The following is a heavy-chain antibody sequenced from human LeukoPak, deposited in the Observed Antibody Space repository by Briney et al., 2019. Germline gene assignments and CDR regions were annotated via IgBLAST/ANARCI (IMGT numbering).Heavy chain of an antibody. J-gene: IGHJ4*02. Sequence: PGGSLRLSCAASGFTFSSYWRSWVRQAPGKGLEWVANIKQDGSEKYYVDSVKGRFTISRDNAKNSLYLQMNSLRAEDSAVYCCARRYFDYWGQGTLVTVSS. V-gene: IGHV3-7*01. CDR1: GFTFSSYW. CDR2: IKQDGSEK. CDR3: ARRYFDY.